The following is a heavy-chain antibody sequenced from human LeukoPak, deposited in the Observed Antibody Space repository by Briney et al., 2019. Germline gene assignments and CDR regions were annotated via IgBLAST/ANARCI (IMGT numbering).Heavy chain of an antibody. J-gene: IGHJ4*02. D-gene: IGHD2-2*02. CDR1: GFTFSSYA. CDR2: IGTSGDNT. V-gene: IGHV3-23*01. Sequence: GGSLRLSCAASGFTFSSYAMSWVRQAPGKGLEWVSTIGTSGDNTYYADSVKGRFTISRDNSKTTLYLQMNSLRAEDSALYYCAKSVRAAAILSLYDYWGQGTLVTVSS. CDR3: AKSVRAAAILSLYDY.